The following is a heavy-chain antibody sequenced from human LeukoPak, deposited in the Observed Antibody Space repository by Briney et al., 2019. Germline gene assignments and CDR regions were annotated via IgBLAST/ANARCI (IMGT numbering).Heavy chain of an antibody. CDR3: ARVPQDFSGYSSSWLQRYYYYYMDI. CDR1: GYTFTGYG. D-gene: IGHD6-13*01. V-gene: IGHV1-18*01. J-gene: IGHJ6*03. CDR2: ISADNGKT. Sequence: ASVRVSCKASGYTFTGYGISWVRQAPGQGLWCMEWISADNGKTNYAQKLQGRVTMTKETFTSTAYMELRSLRSQDTAVYYCARVPQDFSGYSSSWLQRYYYYYMDIWGKGTTVTVSS.